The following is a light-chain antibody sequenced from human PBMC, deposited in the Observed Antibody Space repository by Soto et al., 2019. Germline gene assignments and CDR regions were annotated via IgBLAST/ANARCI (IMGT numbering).Light chain of an antibody. V-gene: IGKV1-5*03. Sequence: DIQMTQSPSTLSASVGDRVTITCRASQSISNWLAWYQQKPGKAPKLLIYRASSLEGGVPSRFSGSGSGTEFTLTISSPQPDDFATYYCQQYNTYSGTFGQGTKVEIK. J-gene: IGKJ1*01. CDR1: QSISNW. CDR3: QQYNTYSGT. CDR2: RAS.